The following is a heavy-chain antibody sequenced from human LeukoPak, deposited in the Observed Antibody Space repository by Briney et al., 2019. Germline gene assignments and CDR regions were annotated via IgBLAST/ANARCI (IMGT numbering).Heavy chain of an antibody. D-gene: IGHD3-22*01. J-gene: IGHJ4*02. CDR2: ISGSGGST. Sequence: GGSLRLSCAASGFTFGSYAMSWVRQAPGKGLEWVSAISGSGGSTYYADSVKGRFTISRDNSKNTLYLQMNSLRAEDTAVYYCAKDGGKHYYDSSPKYYFDYWGQGTLVTVSS. V-gene: IGHV3-23*01. CDR3: AKDGGKHYYDSSPKYYFDY. CDR1: GFTFGSYA.